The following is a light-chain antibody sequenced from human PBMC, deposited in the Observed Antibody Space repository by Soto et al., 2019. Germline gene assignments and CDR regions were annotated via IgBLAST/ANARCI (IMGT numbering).Light chain of an antibody. CDR1: QSVLTGY. J-gene: IGKJ1*01. CDR3: QQYNNWPRT. V-gene: IGKV3-20*01. CDR2: GAS. Sequence: EIVLTQSPGTLSLSPGERVTLSCRASQSVLTGYLGWYQQKPGQPPRLLIYGASNRATGIPDRFSGGGSGTDFTLTISRLEPEDFAVYYCQQYNNWPRTFGQGTKVEIK.